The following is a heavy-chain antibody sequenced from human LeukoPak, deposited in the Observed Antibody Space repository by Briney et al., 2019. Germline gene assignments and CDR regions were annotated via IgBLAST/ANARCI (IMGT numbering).Heavy chain of an antibody. J-gene: IGHJ4*02. Sequence: PSQTLSLTCSVSDDSITMYYWTWIRQPPGKGLEWIGYVDHTGSTNFNPSLNGRVSISRDTTNNLFSLRLRSVTAADTAVYFCARSIAAAGTPWAYFDYWGQGTPVTVSS. CDR2: VDHTGST. CDR1: DDSITMYY. CDR3: ARSIAAAGTPWAYFDY. V-gene: IGHV4-59*01. D-gene: IGHD6-13*01.